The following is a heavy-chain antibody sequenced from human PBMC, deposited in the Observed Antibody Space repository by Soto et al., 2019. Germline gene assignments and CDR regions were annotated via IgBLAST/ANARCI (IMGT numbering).Heavy chain of an antibody. CDR2: ISSSGSTI. Sequence: QVQLVESGGGLVKPGGSLRLSCAASGFTFSDYYMSWIRQAPGKGLEWVSYISSSGSTIYYADSVKGRFTISRDNAKNSLYLQMNSRRAEDTAVYYGAREVAEKEYSSGWCDYWGQGTLVTVSS. CDR3: AREVAEKEYSSGWCDY. D-gene: IGHD6-19*01. CDR1: GFTFSDYY. V-gene: IGHV3-11*01. J-gene: IGHJ4*02.